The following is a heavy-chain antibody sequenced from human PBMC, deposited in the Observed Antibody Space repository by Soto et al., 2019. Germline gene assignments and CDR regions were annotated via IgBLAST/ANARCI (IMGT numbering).Heavy chain of an antibody. Sequence: QVQLQESGPGLVKPSETLSLTCTVSGGSISSYYWSWIRQPPGKGLEWIGYIYYSGSTNYNPSLRSPFTIPVAPPRTQSPWNLGFVPAATRAVFYCGGNARYSVFLLGFPPLGCSDPWAKGPRVPASS. V-gene: IGHV4-59*12. J-gene: IGHJ5*02. CDR2: IYYSGST. D-gene: IGHD3-3*01. CDR1: GGSISSYY. CDR3: GGNARYSVFLLGFPPLGCSDP.